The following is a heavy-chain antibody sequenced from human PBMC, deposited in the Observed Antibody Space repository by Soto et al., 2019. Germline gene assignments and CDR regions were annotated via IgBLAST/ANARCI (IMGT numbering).Heavy chain of an antibody. CDR2: IWYDGSNK. Sequence: GGSLRLSCAASGFTFSSYGMHWVRQAPGKGLEWVAVIWYDGSNKYYADSVKGRFTISRDNSKNTLYLQMNSLRAEDTAVYYCARDPQTYYYDSSGYYYVPPQYYYYGMDVWGQGTTVTVAS. CDR3: ARDPQTYYYDSSGYYYVPPQYYYYGMDV. D-gene: IGHD3-22*01. J-gene: IGHJ6*02. V-gene: IGHV3-33*01. CDR1: GFTFSSYG.